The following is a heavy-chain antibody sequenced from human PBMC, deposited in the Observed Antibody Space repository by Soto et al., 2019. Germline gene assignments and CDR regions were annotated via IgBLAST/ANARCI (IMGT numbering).Heavy chain of an antibody. CDR1: GFTFGDYA. CDR2: IRSKAYGGTT. CDR3: ASTAARRAFDY. V-gene: IGHV3-49*03. J-gene: IGHJ4*02. Sequence: GGSLRLSCTASGFTFGDYAMSWFRQAPGKGLEWVGFIRSKAYGGTTEYAASVKGRFTISRDDSKSIAYLQMNSLRAEDTAVYYCASTAARRAFDYWGQGTLVTVSS. D-gene: IGHD6-6*01.